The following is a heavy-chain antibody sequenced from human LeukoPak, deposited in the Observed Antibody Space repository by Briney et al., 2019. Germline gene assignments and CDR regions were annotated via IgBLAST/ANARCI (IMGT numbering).Heavy chain of an antibody. J-gene: IGHJ4*02. V-gene: IGHV3-11*01. CDR2: ISNSGSSI. Sequence: GGSLGLSCAASGFTFRVGKLTWIGQAPGKGREGVSYISNSGSSIFYADSVKGRFTISRDNAKNSLFLQMNSLRAEDTAVYYCAKSVVPAANPRAPKDYWGQGTLVTVSS. D-gene: IGHD2-2*01. CDR3: AKSVVPAANPRAPKDY. CDR1: GFTFRVGK.